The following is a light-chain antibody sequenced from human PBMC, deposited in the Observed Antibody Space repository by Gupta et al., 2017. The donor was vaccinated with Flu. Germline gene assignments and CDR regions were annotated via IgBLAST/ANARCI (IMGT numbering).Light chain of an antibody. Sequence: QSALTQPRSVSGSPGTSVTISCPGTSSDVGGYNSLCWYQQHPGKAPRLIIYDVRRRPSGVPNRFSGSKSGSTASLTISGLQAEDEADYYCCSYAGSYTLMFGGGTKLTVL. J-gene: IGLJ3*02. CDR1: SSDVGGYNS. CDR2: DVR. V-gene: IGLV2-11*01. CDR3: CSYAGSYTLM.